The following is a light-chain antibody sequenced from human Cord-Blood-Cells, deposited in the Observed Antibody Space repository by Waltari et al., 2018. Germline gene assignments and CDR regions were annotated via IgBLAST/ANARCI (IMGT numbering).Light chain of an antibody. CDR1: QRVLYSSNNKNY. Sequence: DIVMTQSPDSLAVSLGERATINCKSSQRVLYSSNNKNYLAWYQQNPGQPPNLLIYWASTRESGVPDRFSCSGSGTDFTLTISSLQAEDVAVYYCQQYYSTPLTFGQGTKVEIK. V-gene: IGKV4-1*01. CDR2: WAS. CDR3: QQYYSTPLT. J-gene: IGKJ1*01.